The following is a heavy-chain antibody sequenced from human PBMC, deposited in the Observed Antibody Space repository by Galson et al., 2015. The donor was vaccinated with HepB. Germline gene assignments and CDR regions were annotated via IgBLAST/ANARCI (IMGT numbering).Heavy chain of an antibody. V-gene: IGHV2-5*02. Sequence: VKPTQTLTLTCTFSGFSLSTSGVGVGWIRQPPGKALEWLALIYWDDDKRYSPSLKSRLTITKDTSKNQVVLTMTNMDPVDTATYYCAHSSLSRLLQRRRITMIVPKGDDAFDIWGQGTMVTVSS. D-gene: IGHD3-22*01. CDR3: AHSSLSRLLQRRRITMIVPKGDDAFDI. CDR2: IYWDDDK. J-gene: IGHJ3*02. CDR1: GFSLSTSGVG.